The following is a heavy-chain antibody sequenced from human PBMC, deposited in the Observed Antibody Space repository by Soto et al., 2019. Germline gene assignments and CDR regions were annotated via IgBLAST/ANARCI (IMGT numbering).Heavy chain of an antibody. D-gene: IGHD3-10*01. CDR2: IIPIFGTA. CDR1: GGTFSSYA. Sequence: QVQLVQSGAEVKKPGSSVKVSCKASGGTFSSYAISWVRQAPGQGLEWMGGIIPIFGTANYAQKFQGRVTITADESTSTAYMELSSLRSEDTAVYYCARRGYYYGSGSYYRSGYYYYGMDVWGQGTTVTVSS. CDR3: ARRGYYYGSGSYYRSGYYYYGMDV. J-gene: IGHJ6*02. V-gene: IGHV1-69*01.